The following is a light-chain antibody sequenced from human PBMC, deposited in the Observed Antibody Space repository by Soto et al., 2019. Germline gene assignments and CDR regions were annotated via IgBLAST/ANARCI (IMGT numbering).Light chain of an antibody. Sequence: QSALTQPTSVSGSPGQSITISCTGNSNDIGAYDYVSWYQQHPGKAPKLIIYGVKNRPSGVSNRFSASKSAFTASLTISGLQTEDEADYYCSSYTTSYFYVFGPGTKLTVL. J-gene: IGLJ1*01. CDR2: GVK. CDR1: SNDIGAYDY. V-gene: IGLV2-14*01. CDR3: SSYTTSYFYV.